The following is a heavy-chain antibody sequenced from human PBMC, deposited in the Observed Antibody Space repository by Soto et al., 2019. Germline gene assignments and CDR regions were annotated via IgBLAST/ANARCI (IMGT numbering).Heavy chain of an antibody. V-gene: IGHV3-64D*08. CDR1: GFTFSSYA. CDR2: ISSNGCST. Sequence: GGSLRVCGSAAGFTFSSYAMHWIRQAPGKGLVYISAISSNGCSTYYADSVKGRFTISRDDSKNTLYLQMSSLRAEDTAVYYCVKERLIAAAGTGERSFNDAFDIWRKETMGTVSS. D-gene: IGHD6-13*01. J-gene: IGHJ3*02. CDR3: VKERLIAAAGTGERSFNDAFDI.